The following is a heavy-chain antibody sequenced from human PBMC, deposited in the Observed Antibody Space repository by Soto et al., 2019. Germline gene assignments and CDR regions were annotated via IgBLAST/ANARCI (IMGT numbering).Heavy chain of an antibody. D-gene: IGHD6-19*01. CDR3: ARDILEMAGPYYYYYGMDV. J-gene: IGHJ6*02. V-gene: IGHV1-69*01. CDR2: IIPIFGTA. CDR1: GGTFSSYA. Sequence: QVQLVQSGAEVKKPGSSVKVSCKASGGTFSSYAISWVRQAPGQGLEWMGGIIPIFGTANYAQKFQGRVTITADESMSTAYMELSSLRSEDTAVYYCARDILEMAGPYYYYYGMDVWGQGTTVTVSS.